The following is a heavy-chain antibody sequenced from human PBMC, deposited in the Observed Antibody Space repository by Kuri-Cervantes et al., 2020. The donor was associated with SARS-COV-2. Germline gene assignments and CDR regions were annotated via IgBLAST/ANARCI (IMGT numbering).Heavy chain of an antibody. CDR3: VRDPNCSAGNCYFDY. J-gene: IGHJ4*02. D-gene: IGHD2-15*01. V-gene: IGHV1-2*04. Sequence: ASVKVSCKASGYTFTGYYMHWVRQAPGQGLEWMGWINPNSGGTNYAQKFQGWVTMTRDTSISTAYMELSRLRSDDTAVYYCVRDPNCSAGNCYFDYWAREPRSPSPQ. CDR1: GYTFTGYY. CDR2: INPNSGGT.